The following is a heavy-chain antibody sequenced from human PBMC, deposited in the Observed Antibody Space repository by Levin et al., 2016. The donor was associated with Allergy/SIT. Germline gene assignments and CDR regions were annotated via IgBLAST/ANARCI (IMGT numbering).Heavy chain of an antibody. Sequence: GESLKISCAAAGFTVSSNYMTWVRQAPGKGLECVPVIHSDGNTYYADSVKGRFTISRDNSKNTVYLHMDSLRAEDTAVYYCARGHYYDRRHWGQGTRVTVSS. CDR3: ARGHYYDRRH. CDR2: IHSDGNT. V-gene: IGHV3-66*01. D-gene: IGHD3-22*01. J-gene: IGHJ4*02. CDR1: GFTVSSNY.